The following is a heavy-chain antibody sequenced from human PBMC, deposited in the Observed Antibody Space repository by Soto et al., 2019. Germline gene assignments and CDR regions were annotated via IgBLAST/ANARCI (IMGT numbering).Heavy chain of an antibody. CDR3: ARGYSSGWPFDY. J-gene: IGHJ4*02. Sequence: GASVKVSCKASGYTFTSYDINWVRQATGQGLERMGWMNPNSGNTGYAQKFQGRVTMTRNTSISTAYMELSSLRSEDTAVYYCARGYSSGWPFDYWGQGTLVTVSS. V-gene: IGHV1-8*01. CDR1: GYTFTSYD. CDR2: MNPNSGNT. D-gene: IGHD6-19*01.